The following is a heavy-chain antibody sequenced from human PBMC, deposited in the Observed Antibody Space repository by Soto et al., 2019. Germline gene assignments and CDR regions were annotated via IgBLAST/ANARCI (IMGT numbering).Heavy chain of an antibody. V-gene: IGHV3-30*04. J-gene: IGHJ1*01. CDR3: AREKEVGASGLVYFQP. CDR2: VSYDGNTK. Sequence: QEHLVESGGGLVQPGMSLTLSCAGSGFTFSNYAIHWVRQAPGKGPEWLAVVSYDGNTKFYRDSVKGRFTISRDNSKNTAYLQMNSLMPEDTAVFYCAREKEVGASGLVYFQPWGQGTLVAVSS. CDR1: GFTFSNYA. D-gene: IGHD1-26*01.